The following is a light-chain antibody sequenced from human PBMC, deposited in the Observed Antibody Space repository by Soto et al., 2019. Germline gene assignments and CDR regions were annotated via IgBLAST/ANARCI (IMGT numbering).Light chain of an antibody. CDR2: GAS. CDR1: QSVGSNY. Sequence: EIVFTQSPGTLSLSPGERATLSCRASQSVGSNYLAWYQQKPGQAPRLLIYGASSRATGIPDRFSGGGSGTDFTLTISRLEPEDFAVYYCQQYNYSPWTYGQGTKVDI. V-gene: IGKV3-20*01. CDR3: QQYNYSPWT. J-gene: IGKJ1*01.